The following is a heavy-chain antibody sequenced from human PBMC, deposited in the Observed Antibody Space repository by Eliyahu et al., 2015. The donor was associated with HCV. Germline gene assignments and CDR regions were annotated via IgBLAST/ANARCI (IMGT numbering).Heavy chain of an antibody. Sequence: EVQLVESGGGVVRPGGSLRLXCXASGFTFDDYGMSWVRQVPKKGLEWVSGINWNGGSTGYADSXKGRFTISRDNTKKSLYLRMNSLRAEDTALYHCARAIGVGSGWYSYWYFDLWGRGTPVTVSS. J-gene: IGHJ2*01. CDR1: GFTFDDYG. CDR3: ARAIGVGSGWYSYWYFDL. D-gene: IGHD6-19*01. V-gene: IGHV3-20*01. CDR2: INWNGGST.